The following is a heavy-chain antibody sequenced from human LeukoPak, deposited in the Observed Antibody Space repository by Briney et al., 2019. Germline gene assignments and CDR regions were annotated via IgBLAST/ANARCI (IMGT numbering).Heavy chain of an antibody. CDR3: ARVMGSGWTGFDY. CDR2: TYDSGYT. J-gene: IGHJ4*02. D-gene: IGHD6-19*01. Sequence: PSETLSLTCTVSGGSISSYYWTWIRLPPGKGLEWIGYTYDSGYTNYNPPLKSRVTISVDMSKNQFSLKLSSVTAADTAVYYCARVMGSGWTGFDYWGQGTLVTVSS. CDR1: GGSISSYY. V-gene: IGHV4-59*01.